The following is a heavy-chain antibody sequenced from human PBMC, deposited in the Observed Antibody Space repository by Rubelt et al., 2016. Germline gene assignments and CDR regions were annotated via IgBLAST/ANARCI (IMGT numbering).Heavy chain of an antibody. CDR2: IYYSRST. V-gene: IGHV4-59*08. D-gene: IGHD3-3*01. CDR3: ARQSGNSRFDY. CDR1: GGSISSDY. J-gene: IGHJ4*02. Sequence: QVQLQESGPGLVKPSETLSLTCTVSGGSISSDYWSWIRQPPGKGLEWLGYIYYSRSTNYNPSLKSRVTISVDTSKNQFSLKVGSVTAADTAVYYCARQSGNSRFDYWGQGTLVTVSS.